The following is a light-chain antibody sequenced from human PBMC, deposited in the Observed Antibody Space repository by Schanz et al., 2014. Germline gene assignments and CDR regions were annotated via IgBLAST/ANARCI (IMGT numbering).Light chain of an antibody. V-gene: IGKV3-20*01. Sequence: EIVMTQSLGTLSVFPGERATLSCRASQSVSSNLAWYQQKPGQAPRLLIDGASTRASGIPDRFSGSGSGTDLTLTISRLEPEDSAVYYCQQYGMTFGQGTKVEVK. J-gene: IGKJ1*01. CDR2: GAS. CDR3: QQYGMT. CDR1: QSVSSN.